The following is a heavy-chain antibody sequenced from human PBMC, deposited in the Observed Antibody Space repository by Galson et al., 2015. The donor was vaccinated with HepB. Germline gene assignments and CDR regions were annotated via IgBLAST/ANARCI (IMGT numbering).Heavy chain of an antibody. CDR3: ARVKSSSWLYFQH. D-gene: IGHD6-13*01. CDR1: GYTFTGYY. V-gene: IGHV1-2*02. CDR2: INPNSGGT. Sequence: SVKVSCKASGYTFTGYYMHWMRQAPGQGLEWMGWINPNSGGTNYAQKFQGRVTMTRDTSISTAYMELSRLRSDDTAVYYCARVKSSSWLYFQHWGQGTLVTVSS. J-gene: IGHJ1*01.